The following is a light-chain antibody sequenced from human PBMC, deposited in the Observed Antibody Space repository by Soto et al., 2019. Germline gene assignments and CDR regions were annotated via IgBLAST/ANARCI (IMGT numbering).Light chain of an antibody. V-gene: IGKV1-9*01. J-gene: IGKJ3*01. Sequence: DIQLTQSPSFLSASVGDRVTITCRAGQGIREYLAWYQQRPGKAPKLLVFGASTLQSGVPSRFHGSGSGTEFTLTISSLQPEDFATYYCQQLNTNPFTFGPGTKVDIK. CDR2: GAS. CDR1: QGIREY. CDR3: QQLNTNPFT.